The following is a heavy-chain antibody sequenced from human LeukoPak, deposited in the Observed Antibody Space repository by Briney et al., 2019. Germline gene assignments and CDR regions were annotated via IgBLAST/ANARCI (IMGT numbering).Heavy chain of an antibody. J-gene: IGHJ4*02. CDR2: IYGGGSGST. V-gene: IGHV3-23*01. D-gene: IGHD1-14*01. CDR3: AKDFTPDGIWDIDY. Sequence: GGSLRLSCVASGFTFSKYTMSWVRQAPGKGLEWVSGIYGGGSGSTFYAESVKGLFTISRDNSKNTLHLQMNSLRDEDTAIYYCAKDFTPDGIWDIDYWGRGTLITVSS. CDR1: GFTFSKYT.